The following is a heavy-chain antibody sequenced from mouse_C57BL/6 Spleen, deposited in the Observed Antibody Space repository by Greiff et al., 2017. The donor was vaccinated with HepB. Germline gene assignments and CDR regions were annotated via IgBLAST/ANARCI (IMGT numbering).Heavy chain of an antibody. CDR1: GFTFSSYG. D-gene: IGHD1-1*01. Sequence: EVNVVESGGDLVKPGGSLKLSCAASGFTFSSYGMSWVRQTPDKRLEWVATISSGGSYTYYPDSVKGRFTISRDNAKNTLYLQMSSLKSEDTAMYYCARQGTTVVAPFAYWGQGTLVTVSA. V-gene: IGHV5-6*01. CDR2: ISSGGSYT. J-gene: IGHJ3*01. CDR3: ARQGTTVVAPFAY.